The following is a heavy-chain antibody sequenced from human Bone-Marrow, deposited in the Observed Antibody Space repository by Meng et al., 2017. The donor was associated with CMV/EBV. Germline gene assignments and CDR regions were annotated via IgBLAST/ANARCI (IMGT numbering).Heavy chain of an antibody. CDR3: ARGRIAARPMGGAFDI. CDR2: ISSSRSYI. Sequence: GESLKISCAASGFTFSSYAMSWVRQAPGKGLKWVSSISSSRSYIYYADSVKGRFTISRDNGKNSLYLQMNSLRAEDTAVYYCARGRIAARPMGGAFDIWGQGTMVTVSS. V-gene: IGHV3-21*01. CDR1: GFTFSSYA. J-gene: IGHJ3*02. D-gene: IGHD6-6*01.